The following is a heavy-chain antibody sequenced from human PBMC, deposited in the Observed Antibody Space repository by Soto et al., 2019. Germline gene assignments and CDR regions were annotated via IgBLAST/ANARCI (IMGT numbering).Heavy chain of an antibody. Sequence: ASVKVSWKAAGYTFTSYYMHWGRQAPGQGLEWMGIINPSGGSTSYAQKFQGRVTMTRDTSTSTVYMELSSLRSEDTAVYYCARSFDNLTAMASRWGQGTLVTVSS. V-gene: IGHV1-46*01. J-gene: IGHJ4*02. CDR2: INPSGGST. CDR1: GYTFTSYY. CDR3: ARSFDNLTAMASR. D-gene: IGHD5-18*01.